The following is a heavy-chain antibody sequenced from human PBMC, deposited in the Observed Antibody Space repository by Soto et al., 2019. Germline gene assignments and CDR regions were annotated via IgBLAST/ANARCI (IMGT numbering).Heavy chain of an antibody. CDR1: GYTFTSYY. J-gene: IGHJ4*02. CDR2: INPSGGST. CDR3: ARDNYDFWSGSNFDY. Sequence: ASVKVSCKASGYTFTSYYMRWVRQAPGQGLEWMGIINPSGGSTSYAQKFQGRVSMTRDTSTSTVYMELSSLRSEDTAMYYCARDNYDFWSGSNFDYWGQGTQVTVSS. V-gene: IGHV1-46*03. D-gene: IGHD3-3*01.